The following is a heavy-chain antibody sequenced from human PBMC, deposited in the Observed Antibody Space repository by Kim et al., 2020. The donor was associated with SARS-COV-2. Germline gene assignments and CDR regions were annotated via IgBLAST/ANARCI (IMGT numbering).Heavy chain of an antibody. CDR3: ARDYSSSWYLSYWFDP. V-gene: IGHV4-39*07. Sequence: SLKSRVTISVDTSKNQFSLKLSSVTAADTAVYYCARDYSSSWYLSYWFDPWGQGTLVTVSS. J-gene: IGHJ5*02. D-gene: IGHD6-13*01.